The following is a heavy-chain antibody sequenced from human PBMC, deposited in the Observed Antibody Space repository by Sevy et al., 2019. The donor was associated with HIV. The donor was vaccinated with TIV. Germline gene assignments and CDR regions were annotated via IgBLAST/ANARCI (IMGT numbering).Heavy chain of an antibody. D-gene: IGHD4-17*01. CDR1: GYTFTGYY. Sequence: ASVKVSCKASGYTFTGYYMHWVRQAPGQGLEWMGWINPNSGGTNYAQKFQGRVTMTRDTSISTVYMELSRLRSDDTAVYYCARNGRLRRNWFDPWGQGTLVTVSS. CDR3: ARNGRLRRNWFDP. J-gene: IGHJ5*02. CDR2: INPNSGGT. V-gene: IGHV1-2*02.